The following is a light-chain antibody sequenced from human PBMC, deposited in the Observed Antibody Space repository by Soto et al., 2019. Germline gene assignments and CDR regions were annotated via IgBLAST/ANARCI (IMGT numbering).Light chain of an antibody. CDR3: QQYYGTPFT. V-gene: IGKV4-1*01. Sequence: DIVMTQSPDSLAVSLGERATINCKSSQNVLYSSNNNNYLAWYQQKPGQPPKLLIYWASTRESGVPDRFSGSGSGTDFTLTISSLQAEDVAVYYCQQYYGTPFTFGPGTKVDIK. J-gene: IGKJ3*01. CDR1: QNVLYSSNNNNY. CDR2: WAS.